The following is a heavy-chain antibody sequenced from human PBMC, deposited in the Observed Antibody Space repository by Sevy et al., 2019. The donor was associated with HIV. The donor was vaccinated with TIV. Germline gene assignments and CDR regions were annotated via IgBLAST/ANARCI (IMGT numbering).Heavy chain of an antibody. Sequence: GGSLRLSCAVSGFTFRSSWMSWVRQAPGKGLEWVANIKQDGSEEYYLDSVKGRFTVFRDNAKNSLYLQMNSLRADDTAVYYCVTDMRAVTGHYFDNWGQGTLVTVSS. D-gene: IGHD6-19*01. CDR1: GFTFRSSW. CDR3: VTDMRAVTGHYFDN. J-gene: IGHJ4*02. V-gene: IGHV3-7*01. CDR2: IKQDGSEE.